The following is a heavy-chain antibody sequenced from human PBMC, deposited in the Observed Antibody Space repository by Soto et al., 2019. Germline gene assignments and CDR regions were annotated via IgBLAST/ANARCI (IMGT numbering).Heavy chain of an antibody. D-gene: IGHD4-17*01. V-gene: IGHV4-31*03. CDR2: IYYSGST. Sequence: QVQLQESGPGLVKPSQTLSLTCTVSGGSISSGGYYWSWIRQHPGKGLEWIGYIYYSGSTYYNPSLNSRGTXSXDAXKSHFSLKLSFVTAADTAVYYCARSSQSPVTPFDYWGQGTLVTVSS. J-gene: IGHJ4*02. CDR1: GGSISSGGYY. CDR3: ARSSQSPVTPFDY.